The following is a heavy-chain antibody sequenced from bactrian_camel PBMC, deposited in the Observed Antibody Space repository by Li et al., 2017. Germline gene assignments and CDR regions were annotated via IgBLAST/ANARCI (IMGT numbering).Heavy chain of an antibody. CDR2: IEPSGGST. D-gene: IGHD2*01. J-gene: IGHJ4*01. Sequence: QVQLVESGGGLVQPGGTLRLSCAASGFTFSNYWMYWVRQAPGKGLEWVSAIEPSGGSTYYADSLKGRFTTSRDNSKRTLWLQMNNLKSEDTALYYCVQLMVDAHYFSTWGRGPRSPSP. V-gene: IGHV3S1*01. CDR1: GFTFSNYW.